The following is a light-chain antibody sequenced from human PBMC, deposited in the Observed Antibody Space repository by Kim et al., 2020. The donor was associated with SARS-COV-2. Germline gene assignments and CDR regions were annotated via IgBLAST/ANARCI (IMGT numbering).Light chain of an antibody. V-gene: IGLV1-40*01. CDR3: QSYDSSLSADI. J-gene: IGLJ1*01. CDR2: DNS. CDR1: DTNSGEGYY. Sequence: QRVTIYDTGSDTNSGEGYYVHWYQQLPGTAPKLHIYDNSNRRSGVPDRFSGSKSGSSASLAITGLQAEDEADYYCQSYDSSLSADIFGTGTQLTVL.